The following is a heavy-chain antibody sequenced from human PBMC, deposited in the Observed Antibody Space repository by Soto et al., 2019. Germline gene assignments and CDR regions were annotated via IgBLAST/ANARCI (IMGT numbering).Heavy chain of an antibody. CDR1: GVTFSRNA. J-gene: IGHJ6*02. D-gene: IGHD2-15*01. Sequence: PGGSLRLSCAASGVTFSRNAMSWVRQAPGKGPEWVSGISGSGDTTHYADSVKGRVTIARDNSKSTLYLQMNSLRAEDTAVYYYATRGYCVSTGCLADYYAIDVWGQGTTVTVSS. V-gene: IGHV3-23*01. CDR3: ATRGYCVSTGCLADYYAIDV. CDR2: ISGSGDTT.